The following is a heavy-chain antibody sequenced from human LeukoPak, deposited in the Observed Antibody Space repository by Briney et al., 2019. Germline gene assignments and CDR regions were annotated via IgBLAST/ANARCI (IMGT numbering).Heavy chain of an antibody. Sequence: TLSLTCTASGVTISSGSYNWGRLRQPAVKGLESIRRIYTSGSTNYNSSHNRRTTTSVDTYKNQFSLKLSSVTAADAAVYYCARGGYCGGDCYFYYWGQGTLVTVSS. V-gene: IGHV4-61*02. CDR3: ARGGYCGGDCYFYY. CDR1: GVTISSGSYN. CDR2: IYTSGST. D-gene: IGHD2-21*02. J-gene: IGHJ4*02.